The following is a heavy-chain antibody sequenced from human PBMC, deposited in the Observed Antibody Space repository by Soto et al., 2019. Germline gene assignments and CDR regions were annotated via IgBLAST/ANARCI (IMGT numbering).Heavy chain of an antibody. CDR1: GGSISSGDYY. Sequence: SETLSLTCAVSGGSISSGDYYWSWIRQPPGKGLEWIGYIYYSGSTYYNPSLKSRVTISVDTSKNQFSLKLSSVTAADTAVYYCARRTAGFYGDYVNYYYGMDVWGQGTTVTVSS. J-gene: IGHJ6*02. D-gene: IGHD4-17*01. CDR3: ARRTAGFYGDYVNYYYGMDV. CDR2: IYYSGST. V-gene: IGHV4-30-4*01.